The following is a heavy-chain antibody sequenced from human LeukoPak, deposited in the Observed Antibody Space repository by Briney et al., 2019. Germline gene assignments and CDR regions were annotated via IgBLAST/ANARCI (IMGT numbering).Heavy chain of an antibody. CDR3: ARHFHPAETTGGYFDL. D-gene: IGHD4-17*01. CDR1: GDNFTPYW. Sequence: HGEALKNSCQSSGDNFTPYWIVWVRQMPGKGLEWMGITFAGYSYTIYSPSFQGQVTISVDKSISTAYLQWSSLKASDTAMYYCARHFHPAETTGGYFDLWGRGTLVTVSA. J-gene: IGHJ2*01. V-gene: IGHV5-51*01. CDR2: TFAGYSYT.